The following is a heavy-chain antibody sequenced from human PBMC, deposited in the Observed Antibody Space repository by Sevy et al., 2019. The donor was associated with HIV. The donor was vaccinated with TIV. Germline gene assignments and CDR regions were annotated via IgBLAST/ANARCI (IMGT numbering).Heavy chain of an antibody. Sequence: GPLRLSCAASGFAFSTHAMHWVRQAPGKGLEWVAVISYEGTETFYAASVEGRFTISRDNSKNMLSLQINSLRPEDTAVYYCARDGGYSVKWYPLYWGHGTLVTVSS. D-gene: IGHD1-26*01. CDR3: ARDGGYSVKWYPLY. CDR1: GFAFSTHA. J-gene: IGHJ4*01. V-gene: IGHV3-30-3*01. CDR2: ISYEGTET.